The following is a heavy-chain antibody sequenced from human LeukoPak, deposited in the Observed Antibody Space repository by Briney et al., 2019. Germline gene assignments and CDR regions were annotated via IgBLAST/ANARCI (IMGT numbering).Heavy chain of an antibody. CDR3: ARRGYCISTNCYTPHFDY. Sequence: GGSLRLSCAASGFTFSNYGIHWVRQAPGKGLEWVANIKQDGSERYYVDTVKGRFTISRDNAKNSLYLQMNSLRAEDTAVYYCARRGYCISTNCYTPHFDYWGQGTLVTVSS. CDR1: GFTFSNYG. CDR2: IKQDGSER. V-gene: IGHV3-7*01. D-gene: IGHD2-2*01. J-gene: IGHJ4*02.